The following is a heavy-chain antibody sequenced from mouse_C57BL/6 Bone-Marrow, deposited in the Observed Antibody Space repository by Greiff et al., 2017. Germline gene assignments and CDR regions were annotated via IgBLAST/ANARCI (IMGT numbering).Heavy chain of an antibody. CDR3: ARHTIVTTLYYYAMDY. D-gene: IGHD2-5*01. Sequence: DVMLVESGGGLVQPGESLKLSCESNEYEFPSHDMSWVRKTPEKRLELVAAINSDGGSTYYPDTMERRFIISRDNTKKTLYLQMSSLRSEDTALYYCARHTIVTTLYYYAMDYWGQGTSVTVSS. J-gene: IGHJ4*01. CDR1: EYEFPSHD. V-gene: IGHV5-2*01. CDR2: INSDGGST.